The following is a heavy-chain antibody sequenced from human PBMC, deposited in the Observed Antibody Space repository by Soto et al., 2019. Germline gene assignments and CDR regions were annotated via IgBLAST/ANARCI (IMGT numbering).Heavy chain of an antibody. D-gene: IGHD1-26*01. CDR3: VKGRQWELPLES. V-gene: IGHV3-23*01. CDR1: GFAFRNYA. CDR2: FSGTNRNT. Sequence: EVQLLESGGGLVQPGGSLRLSCVASGFAFRNYAMTWVRQAPGKGLEWVSAFSGTNRNTYYSVSVKGRFTISRDNSKNTLYLQMNSLRDDDTAIYYCVKGRQWELPLESWGQGTLVTVSS. J-gene: IGHJ4*02.